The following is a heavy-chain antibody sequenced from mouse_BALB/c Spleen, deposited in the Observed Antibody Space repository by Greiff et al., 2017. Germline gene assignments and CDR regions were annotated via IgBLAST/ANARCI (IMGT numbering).Heavy chain of an antibody. D-gene: IGHD2-4*01. Sequence: DVHLVESGGGLVQPGGSLRLSCATSGFTFTDYYMSWVRQPPGKALEWLGFIRNKANGYTTEYSASVKGRFTISRDNSQSILYLQMNTLRAEDSATYYCARDMITTGGYDGFAYWGQGTLVTVSA. CDR2: IRNKANGYTT. J-gene: IGHJ3*01. CDR3: ARDMITTGGYDGFAY. CDR1: GFTFTDYY. V-gene: IGHV7-3*02.